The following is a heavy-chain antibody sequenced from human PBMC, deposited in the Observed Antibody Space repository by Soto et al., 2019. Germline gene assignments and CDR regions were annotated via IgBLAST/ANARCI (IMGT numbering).Heavy chain of an antibody. V-gene: IGHV1-18*04. CDR2: ISADNGNT. J-gene: IGHJ5*02. Sequence: QVQLVQSGAEVKKPGASVRVSCKASGYTFTSYGISWVRQAPGQGLEWMGWISADNGNTNYAQNLQGRVTMTTETATSTAYMELRSLRSDDTAVYYCARVGDIVVVGPLFDPWGQGNLVTVSS. D-gene: IGHD2-2*01. CDR3: ARVGDIVVVGPLFDP. CDR1: GYTFTSYG.